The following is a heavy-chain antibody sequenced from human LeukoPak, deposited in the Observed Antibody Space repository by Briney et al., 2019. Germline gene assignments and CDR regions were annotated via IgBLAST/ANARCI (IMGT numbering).Heavy chain of an antibody. J-gene: IGHJ6*03. CDR3: ARMVQRNYYYYMDV. Sequence: GGSLRLSCAASGFTFSNYWLHWVRQAPGKGLVWVSRIHSDGSSTSYADSVKGRFTIFRDNAKNTLYLQMNSLRAEDTALYFCARMVQRNYYYYMDVWGKGTTVTISS. D-gene: IGHD3-10*01. CDR2: IHSDGSST. V-gene: IGHV3-74*01. CDR1: GFTFSNYW.